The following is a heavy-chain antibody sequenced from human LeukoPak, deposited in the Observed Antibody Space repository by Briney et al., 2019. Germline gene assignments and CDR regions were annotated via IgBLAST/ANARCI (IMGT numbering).Heavy chain of an antibody. D-gene: IGHD6-13*01. Sequence: GGSLRLSXAASGFTFSSYAMSWVRQAPGKGLEWVSAISGSGGSTYYADSVKGRFTISRDNSKNTLYLQMNSLRAEDTAVYYCANEKSRQLVQDYWGQGTLVTVSS. CDR3: ANEKSRQLVQDY. J-gene: IGHJ4*02. CDR2: ISGSGGST. CDR1: GFTFSSYA. V-gene: IGHV3-23*01.